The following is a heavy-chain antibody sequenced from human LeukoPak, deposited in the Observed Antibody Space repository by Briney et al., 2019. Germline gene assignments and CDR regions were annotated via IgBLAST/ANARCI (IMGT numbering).Heavy chain of an antibody. CDR3: AREWAYSSSSGLGY. CDR2: IYYSGST. CDR1: GGSISSYY. D-gene: IGHD6-6*01. J-gene: IGHJ4*02. Sequence: SETLSLTCTVSGGSISSYYWSWIRQPPGKGLEWIGYIYYSGSTNYNPSLKSRVTISVDTSKNQFSLKLSSVTAADTAVYYCAREWAYSSSSGLGYWGQGTLVTVSS. V-gene: IGHV4-59*12.